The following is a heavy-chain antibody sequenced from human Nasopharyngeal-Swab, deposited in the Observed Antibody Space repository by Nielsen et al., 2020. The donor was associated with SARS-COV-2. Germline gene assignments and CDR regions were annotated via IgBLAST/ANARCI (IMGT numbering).Heavy chain of an antibody. V-gene: IGHV4-59*01. D-gene: IGHD6-13*01. CDR2: IYYSGST. J-gene: IGHJ6*03. Sequence: SETLSLTCTVSGGSISSYYWSWIRQPPGKGLEWIGCIYYSGSTNYNPSLKSRVTISVDTSKNQFSLKLSSVTAADTAVYYCARCIAAAGPYYYYMDVWGKGTTVTVSS. CDR1: GGSISSYY. CDR3: ARCIAAAGPYYYYMDV.